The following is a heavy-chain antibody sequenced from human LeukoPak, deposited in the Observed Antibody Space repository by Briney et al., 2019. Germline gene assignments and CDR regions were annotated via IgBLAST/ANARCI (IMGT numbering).Heavy chain of an antibody. Sequence: PGGSLRLSCAASGFTFSTYVTTWVRQAPGKGLEWVALIRGSGDNIHYADSVTGRFTISRDNSRNKLYLQMNSLRAEDTAVYYCAKDFTPLGYGALIDYWGQGTLVTVSS. CDR3: AKDFTPLGYGALIDY. CDR2: IRGSGDNI. D-gene: IGHD5-12*01. V-gene: IGHV3-23*01. CDR1: GFTFSTYV. J-gene: IGHJ4*02.